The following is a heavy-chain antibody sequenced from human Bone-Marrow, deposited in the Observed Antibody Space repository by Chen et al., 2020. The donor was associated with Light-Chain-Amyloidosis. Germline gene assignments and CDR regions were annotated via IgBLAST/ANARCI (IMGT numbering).Heavy chain of an antibody. CDR3: AILNNYYDSSGYYRVFDY. D-gene: IGHD3-22*01. CDR1: GGSISSGDYD. Sequence: QVQLQESGPGLVKPSQTLSLTCTVSGGSISSGDYDWSWIRQPPGKGLEWIGYIYYSGSTYYNPSLKSRVTISVDTSKNQFSLKLSSVTAADTAVYYCAILNNYYDSSGYYRVFDYWGQGTLVTVSS. CDR2: IYYSGST. V-gene: IGHV4-30-4*08. J-gene: IGHJ4*02.